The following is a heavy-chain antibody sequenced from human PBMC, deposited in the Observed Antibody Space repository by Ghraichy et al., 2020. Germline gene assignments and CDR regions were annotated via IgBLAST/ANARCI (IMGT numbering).Heavy chain of an antibody. CDR2: IYYSGST. V-gene: IGHV4-59*01. D-gene: IGHD3-22*01. J-gene: IGHJ6*02. Sequence: SETLSLTCTVSGGSISSYYWSWIRQPPGKGLEWIGYIYYSGSTNYNPSPKSRVTISVDTSKNQFSLQLSSVTAADTAVYYCARVGQTSYDSSGYWYYYYYGMDVWGQGTTVTVSS. CDR3: ARVGQTSYDSSGYWYYYYYGMDV. CDR1: GGSISSYY.